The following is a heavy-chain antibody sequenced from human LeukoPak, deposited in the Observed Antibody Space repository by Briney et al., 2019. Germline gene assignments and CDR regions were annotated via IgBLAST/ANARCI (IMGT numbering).Heavy chain of an antibody. D-gene: IGHD6-13*01. J-gene: IGHJ4*02. CDR3: ARHAGGISATGTRPFDY. Sequence: SETLTLTCTVSGSSFSSSAYYWGWIRQPPGKGLVWIVSSYYSGSTYYNPSLKSRVTMSVDTSKNQFSLKLSSVTAADTAVYYCARHAGGISATGTRPFDYWGQGTLVTVSS. V-gene: IGHV4-39*01. CDR2: SYYSGST. CDR1: GSSFSSSAYY.